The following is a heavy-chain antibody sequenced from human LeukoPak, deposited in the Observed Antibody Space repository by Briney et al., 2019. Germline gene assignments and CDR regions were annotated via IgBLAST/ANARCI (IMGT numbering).Heavy chain of an antibody. J-gene: IGHJ3*02. D-gene: IGHD5-18*01. CDR3: AKMVTNAFDI. CDR2: IYYTGSI. Sequence: PSETLSLTCTVSDGSVSSYYWSWIRQPPGKGLEWIGYIYYTGSISYNPSLKTRVTISVDTSTNQFSLRLTSVTAADTAVYYCAKMVTNAFDIWGQGTLVTVSS. CDR1: DGSVSSYY. V-gene: IGHV4-59*08.